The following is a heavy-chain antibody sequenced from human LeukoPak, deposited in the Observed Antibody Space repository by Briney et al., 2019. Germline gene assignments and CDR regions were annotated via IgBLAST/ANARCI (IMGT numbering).Heavy chain of an antibody. CDR2: MNPNSGNT. D-gene: IGHD3-3*01. V-gene: IGHV1-8*01. Sequence: GASVKVSCKASGYTFTSYDINWVRQATGQGLEWMGWMNPNSGNTGYAQKFQGRVTMTRNTSISTAYMELSSLRSEDTAVYYCARFPYYDFWSGYYQRHFDYWGQGTLVTVSS. J-gene: IGHJ4*02. CDR1: GYTFTSYD. CDR3: ARFPYYDFWSGYYQRHFDY.